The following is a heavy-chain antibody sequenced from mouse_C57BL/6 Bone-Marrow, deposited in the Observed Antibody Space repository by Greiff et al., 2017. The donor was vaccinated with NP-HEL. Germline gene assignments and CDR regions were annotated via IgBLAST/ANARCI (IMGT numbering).Heavy chain of an antibody. J-gene: IGHJ1*03. D-gene: IGHD2-3*01. CDR1: GFTFSNYW. CDR3: TGSYDGYPYWYFEV. CDR2: IRLKSDNYAT. Sequence: EVQLQQSGGGLVQPGGSMKLSCVASGFTFSNYWMNWVRQSPEKGLEWVAQIRLKSDNYATHYAESVKGRFTISRDDSKSSVYLQMNNLRAEDTGIYYCTGSYDGYPYWYFEVWGTGTTVTVSS. V-gene: IGHV6-3*01.